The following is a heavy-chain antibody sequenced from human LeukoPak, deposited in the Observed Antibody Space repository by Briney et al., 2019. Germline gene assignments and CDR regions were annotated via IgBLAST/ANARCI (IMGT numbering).Heavy chain of an antibody. CDR2: IYWDDDK. D-gene: IGHD3-10*01. J-gene: IGHJ3*02. CDR3: AHRGPGSYLGFAFDI. CDR1: GFSLSTSGVG. V-gene: IGHV2-5*02. Sequence: SGPTLVKPTQTLTLTCTFSGFSLSTSGVGVGWIRQPPGKSLEWLALIYWDDDKRYSPSLKSRLTITKDTSKNQVVLTTTNMDPVDTATYYCAHRGPGSYLGFAFDIWGQGTMVTVSS.